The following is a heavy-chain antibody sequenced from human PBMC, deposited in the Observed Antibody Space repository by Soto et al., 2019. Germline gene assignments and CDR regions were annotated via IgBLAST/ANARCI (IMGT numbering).Heavy chain of an antibody. Sequence: QVQLVQYGAEVKQPGASVKVSCKASGYTFTNNGINWVRQATGQGLEWMGWMNPSTGETGYTQKYKGRLAMTRDTAITTAYMELTSLTSEDTAVYYCTRAGHSGAWISNWGQGTLVTVSS. CDR3: TRAGHSGAWISN. V-gene: IGHV1-8*01. J-gene: IGHJ4*02. CDR2: MNPSTGET. D-gene: IGHD6-19*01. CDR1: GYTFTNNG.